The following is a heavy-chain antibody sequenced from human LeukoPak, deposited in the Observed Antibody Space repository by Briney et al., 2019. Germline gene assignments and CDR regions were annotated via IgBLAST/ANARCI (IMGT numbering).Heavy chain of an antibody. D-gene: IGHD6-6*01. CDR3: ARGVGIAARLPRQPFQH. Sequence: ASVKVSCKASGYTFTSYDINWVRQATGQGLEWMGWMNPNSGNTGYAQKFQGRVTMTRNTSISTAYMELSSLRSEDTAVYYCARGVGIAARLPRQPFQHWGQGTLVTVSS. J-gene: IGHJ1*01. V-gene: IGHV1-8*01. CDR2: MNPNSGNT. CDR1: GYTFTSYD.